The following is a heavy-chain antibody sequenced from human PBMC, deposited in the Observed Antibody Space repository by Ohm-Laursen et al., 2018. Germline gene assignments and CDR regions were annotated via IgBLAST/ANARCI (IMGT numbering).Heavy chain of an antibody. V-gene: IGHV3-23*01. D-gene: IGHD2-2*01. Sequence: GSLRLSCTASGFTFSSYVMTWVRQAPGKGLEWVSAINGGGGTTYYADSVKGRFTISRDNSKNTLDLQMNSLRADDTAVYYCAKTIDCSYASCYYYYYYGMDVWGQGTTVTVSS. CDR1: GFTFSSYV. CDR2: INGGGGTT. J-gene: IGHJ6*02. CDR3: AKTIDCSYASCYYYYYYGMDV.